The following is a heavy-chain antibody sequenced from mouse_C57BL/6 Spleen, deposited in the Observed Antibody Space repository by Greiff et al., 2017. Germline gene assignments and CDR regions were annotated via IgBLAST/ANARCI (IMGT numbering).Heavy chain of an antibody. Sequence: VQVVESGAELVKPGASVKLSCKASGYTFTEYTIHWVKQRSGQGLEWIGWFYPGSGSIKYNEKFKDKATLTADKSSSTVYMELSRLTSEDSAVYFCARHEGDYGSSYVGYFDVWGTGTTVTVSS. D-gene: IGHD1-1*01. J-gene: IGHJ1*03. CDR1: GYTFTEYT. CDR2: FYPGSGSI. V-gene: IGHV1-62-2*01. CDR3: ARHEGDYGSSYVGYFDV.